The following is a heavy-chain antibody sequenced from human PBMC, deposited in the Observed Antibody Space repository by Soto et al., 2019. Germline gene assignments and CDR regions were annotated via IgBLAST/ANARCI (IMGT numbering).Heavy chain of an antibody. D-gene: IGHD3-22*01. CDR1: GGSISSSSYY. J-gene: IGHJ4*02. V-gene: IGHV4-39*01. CDR2: IYYSGST. CDR3: ATGYEYYDSSGYYSGQLAY. Sequence: SETLSLTCTVSGGSISSSSYYWGWIRQPPGKGLEWIGSIYYSGSTYYNPSLKSRVTISVDTSKNQFSLKLSSVTAADTAVYYCATGYEYYDSSGYYSGQLAYWGQGTLVTVSS.